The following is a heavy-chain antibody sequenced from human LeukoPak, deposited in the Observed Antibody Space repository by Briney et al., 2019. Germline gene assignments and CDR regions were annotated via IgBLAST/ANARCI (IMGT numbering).Heavy chain of an antibody. CDR2: INHSGST. Sequence: KTSETLSLACAVYGGSFSGYWWSWIRQPPGKGLEWIGEINHSGSTNYNPSLKRRVTVSVDTSKNQFSLKLSSVTAADTAVYYCAVAVADPAVPDYWGQGTLVTVSS. D-gene: IGHD6-19*01. J-gene: IGHJ4*02. V-gene: IGHV4-34*01. CDR1: GGSFSGYW. CDR3: AVAVADPAVPDY.